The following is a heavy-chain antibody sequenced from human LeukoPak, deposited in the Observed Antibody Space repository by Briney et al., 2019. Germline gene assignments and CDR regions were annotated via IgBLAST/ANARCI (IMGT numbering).Heavy chain of an antibody. V-gene: IGHV1-69*13. D-gene: IGHD6-19*01. CDR1: GGTFSSYA. Sequence: SVKVSCKAYGGTFSSYAISWVRQAPGQGLEWMGGIIPIFGTANYAKKFQGRVTITADESTSTAYMELSSLRYEETAVYYCAGPRRSGWYYFDYWGQGTLVTVSS. CDR2: IIPIFGTA. CDR3: AGPRRSGWYYFDY. J-gene: IGHJ4*02.